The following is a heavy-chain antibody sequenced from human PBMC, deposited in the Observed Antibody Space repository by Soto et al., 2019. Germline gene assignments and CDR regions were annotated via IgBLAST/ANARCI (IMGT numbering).Heavy chain of an antibody. CDR3: ATPIFGVVIYWWNDAFDV. CDR2: IYDSGST. CDR1: GGSISSSNL. D-gene: IGHD3-3*01. J-gene: IGHJ3*01. V-gene: IGHV4-4*02. Sequence: KPSETLSLTCAVSGGSISSSNLWSWVRQPPGKGLEWIGEIYDSGSTNYNPSLKSRATISVDKSKNQFSLKLSSVTAADTAVYYCATPIFGVVIYWWNDAFDVWGRGTMVTVSS.